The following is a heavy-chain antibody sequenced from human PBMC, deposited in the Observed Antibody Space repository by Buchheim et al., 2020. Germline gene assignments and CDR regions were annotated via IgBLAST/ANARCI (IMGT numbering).Heavy chain of an antibody. V-gene: IGHV4-61*01. J-gene: IGHJ4*02. CDR3: ARSRHDYGDYVDY. CDR1: GGSVSSGRYY. Sequence: QVQLQESGPGLVKPSETLSLTCTVSGGSVSSGRYYWSWIRQPPGKGLEWIGYIYYSGSTNYNPSLKRRVTISVDTAENQFSLKLSSVTAADTAVYYCARSRHDYGDYVDYWGQGTL. D-gene: IGHD4-17*01. CDR2: IYYSGST.